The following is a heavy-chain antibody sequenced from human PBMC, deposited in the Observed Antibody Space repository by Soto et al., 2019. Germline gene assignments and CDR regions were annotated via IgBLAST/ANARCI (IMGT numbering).Heavy chain of an antibody. CDR2: IIPIFGTA. CDR1: GGTFSSYA. D-gene: IGHD4-17*01. J-gene: IGHJ6*02. Sequence: QVQLVQSGAEVKKPGSSVKVSCKASGGTFSSYAISWVRQDPGQGLEWMGGIIPIFGTANSAQKFQDRVTTTATKVTSTACMALSSLRSEDTAVYYCARPATVTTKFFYYYGMDVWGQGTTGIVS. CDR3: ARPATVTTKFFYYYGMDV. V-gene: IGHV1-69*06.